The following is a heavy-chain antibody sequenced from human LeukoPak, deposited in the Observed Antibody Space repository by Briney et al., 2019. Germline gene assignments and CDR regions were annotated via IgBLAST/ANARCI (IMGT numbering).Heavy chain of an antibody. CDR2: INPNSGGT. D-gene: IGHD5-12*01. Sequence: ASVKVSCKASGYTFTGYYMHWVRQAPGQGLEWMGWINPNSGGTNYAQKFQGRVTMTRDTSISTAYMELSRLRSDDTAVYYCATGYGGYDGNWFDPWGQGTLVTVSS. J-gene: IGHJ5*02. CDR1: GYTFTGYY. CDR3: ATGYGGYDGNWFDP. V-gene: IGHV1-2*02.